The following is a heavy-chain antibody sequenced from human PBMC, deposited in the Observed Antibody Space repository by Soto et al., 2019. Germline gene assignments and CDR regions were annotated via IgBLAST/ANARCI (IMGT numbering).Heavy chain of an antibody. V-gene: IGHV3-53*01. J-gene: IGHJ4*02. Sequence: GGSLRLSCAASGFTVSSNYMSWVRQAPGKGLEWVSVIYSGGSTYYADSVKGRFTISRDNSKNTLYLQMNSLRAEDTAVYYCARSQAANRFDYWGQGTLVTVSS. CDR1: GFTVSSNY. CDR3: ARSQAANRFDY. CDR2: IYSGGST. D-gene: IGHD6-25*01.